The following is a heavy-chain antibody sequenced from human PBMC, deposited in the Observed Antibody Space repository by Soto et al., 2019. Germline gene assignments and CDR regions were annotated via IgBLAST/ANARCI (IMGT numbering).Heavy chain of an antibody. V-gene: IGHV3-9*01. CDR1: GFTFDDYA. CDR2: ISWNSGSI. J-gene: IGHJ4*02. CDR3: ARLRAISGVIIPFDY. Sequence: GGSLRLSCAASGFTFDDYAMHWVRQAPGKGLEWVSGISWNSGSIGYADSVKGRFTISRDNAKNSLYLQMNSLRPEDTAVYYCARLRAISGVIIPFDYWGQGTLVTVSS. D-gene: IGHD3-3*01.